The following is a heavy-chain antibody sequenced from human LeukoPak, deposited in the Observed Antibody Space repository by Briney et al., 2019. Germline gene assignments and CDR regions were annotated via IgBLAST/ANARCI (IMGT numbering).Heavy chain of an antibody. V-gene: IGHV4-34*01. D-gene: IGHD2-2*01. J-gene: IGHJ4*02. CDR3: ARVKGFYCSSTSCNDY. CDR2: INHSGST. CDR1: GGSFNGYY. Sequence: PSETLSLTCAVYGGSFNGYYWSWIRQPPGKGLEWIGEINHSGSTNYNPSLKSRVTISVDTSKNQFSLKLSSVTAADTAVYYCARVKGFYCSSTSCNDYWGQGTLATVSS.